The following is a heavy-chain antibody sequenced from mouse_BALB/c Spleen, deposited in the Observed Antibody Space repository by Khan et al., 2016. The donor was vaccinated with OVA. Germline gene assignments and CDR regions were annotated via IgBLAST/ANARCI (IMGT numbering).Heavy chain of an antibody. CDR2: IYPGSGNT. V-gene: IGHV1-77*01. D-gene: IGHD2-2*01. J-gene: IGHJ2*01. Sequence: QVRLQQSGTELTRPGASVKLSCEASGYTFTDYYITWVKQRTGQGLEWIGEIYPGSGNTYYTENFKGKATLTADKSSNTAYMQLSSLTSEDSAVYFCARMDTTSLDYWGQGTTLTVSS. CDR3: ARMDTTSLDY. CDR1: GYTFTDYY.